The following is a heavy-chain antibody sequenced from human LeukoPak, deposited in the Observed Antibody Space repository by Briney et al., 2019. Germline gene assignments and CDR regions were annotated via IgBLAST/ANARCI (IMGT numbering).Heavy chain of an antibody. CDR1: GGTFSSYA. CDR3: AYYQTFRGVIDDY. J-gene: IGHJ4*02. V-gene: IGHV1-69*05. D-gene: IGHD3-16*02. Sequence: ASVKVSCKASGGTFSSYAISWVRQAPGQGLEWMGRIIPIFGTANYAQKFQGRVTITTDESTSTAYMELSSLRSEDTAVYYWAYYQTFRGVIDDYWGQGTLVTVSS. CDR2: IIPIFGTA.